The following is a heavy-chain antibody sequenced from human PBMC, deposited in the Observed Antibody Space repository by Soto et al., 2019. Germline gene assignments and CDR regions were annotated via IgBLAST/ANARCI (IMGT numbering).Heavy chain of an antibody. V-gene: IGHV4-39*01. CDR2: IYYSGST. CDR3: ARRERAAGTDWWFDP. Sequence: QLQLQESGPGLVKPSETLSLTCTVSGGSISSSSFHWGWIRQPPGKVLEWIGSIYYSGSTYYSPSLKSRVTISVATSKNQFSLKLSSVTAADTAVYYCARRERAAGTDWWFDPWGQGTLVTVSS. D-gene: IGHD6-13*01. J-gene: IGHJ5*02. CDR1: GGSISSSSFH.